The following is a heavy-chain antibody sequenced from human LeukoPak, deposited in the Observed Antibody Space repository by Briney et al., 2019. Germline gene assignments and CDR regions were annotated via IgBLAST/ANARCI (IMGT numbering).Heavy chain of an antibody. D-gene: IGHD3-10*01. CDR2: INPNSGGT. CDR3: ARGYYGSGPDYYYYMDV. CDR1: GYTFTGYY. Sequence: GASVKVSCKASGYTFTGYYMHWVRQAPGQGLEWRGWINPNSGGTNYAQKSQGRVTMTRDTSISTAYMELSRLRSDDTAVYYCARGYYGSGPDYYYYMDVWGKGTTVTVSS. V-gene: IGHV1-2*02. J-gene: IGHJ6*03.